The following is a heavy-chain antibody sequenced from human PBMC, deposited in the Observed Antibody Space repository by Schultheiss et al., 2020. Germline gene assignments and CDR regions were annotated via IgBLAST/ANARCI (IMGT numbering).Heavy chain of an antibody. D-gene: IGHD3-16*01. CDR1: GGSISSSSYY. Sequence: SETLSLTCTVSGGSISSSSYYWGWIRQPPGKGLEWIGEINHSGSTNYNPSLKSRVTISVDTSKNQFSLKLSSVTAADTAVYYCARERRDDYVWGSPPDGMDVWGQGTTVTVSS. J-gene: IGHJ6*01. CDR3: ARERRDDYVWGSPPDGMDV. V-gene: IGHV4-39*07. CDR2: INHSGST.